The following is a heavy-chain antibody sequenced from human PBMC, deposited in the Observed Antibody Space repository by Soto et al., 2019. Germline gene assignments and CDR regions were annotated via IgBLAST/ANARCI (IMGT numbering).Heavy chain of an antibody. J-gene: IGHJ6*02. V-gene: IGHV4-34*01. CDR3: ARVRYNWNYGRYYYYYGMDV. D-gene: IGHD1-7*01. CDR1: GGSFSGYY. Sequence: SETLSLTCAVYGGSFSGYYWSWIRQPPGKGLEWIGEVNHSGSTNYNPSLKSRVTISVDTSKNQFSLKLSSVTAADTAVYYCARVRYNWNYGRYYYYYGMDVWGQGTTVTVSS. CDR2: VNHSGST.